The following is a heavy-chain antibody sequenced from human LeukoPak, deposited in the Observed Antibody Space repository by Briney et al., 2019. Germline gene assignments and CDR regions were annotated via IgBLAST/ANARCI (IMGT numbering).Heavy chain of an antibody. D-gene: IGHD6-6*01. J-gene: IGHJ5*02. CDR2: ISTSSSYI. CDR1: GFTFSSYS. Sequence: PGGSLRLSCAASGFTFSSYSMNWVRQAPGKVLEWVSSISTSSSYIDYADSVKGRFTISRDNAKKSLHLQMNSLRADDTAVYYCARGSSNIAARDNWFDPWGQGTLVTVSS. V-gene: IGHV3-21*01. CDR3: ARGSSNIAARDNWFDP.